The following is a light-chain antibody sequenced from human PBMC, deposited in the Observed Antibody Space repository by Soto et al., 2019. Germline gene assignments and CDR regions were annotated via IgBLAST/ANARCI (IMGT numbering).Light chain of an antibody. J-gene: IGLJ1*01. CDR3: SSYTSSSTLYV. Sequence: QSALTQPASVSGSPGQSITISCNGTSSDVGGYNYVSWYQQHPGKAPKLMIYEVSNRASVVSNRFSGSKSGNTASLTISGLQAEDEADYYCSSYTSSSTLYVFGTGTKVTVL. CDR2: EVS. CDR1: SSDVGGYNY. V-gene: IGLV2-14*01.